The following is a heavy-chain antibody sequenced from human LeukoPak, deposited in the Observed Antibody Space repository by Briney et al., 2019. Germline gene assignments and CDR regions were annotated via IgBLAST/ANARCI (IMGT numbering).Heavy chain of an antibody. CDR2: INPNSGGT. CDR3: ARPAYEYCSGGSCYSSWFDP. CDR1: GYTFTSYD. Sequence: ASVKVSCKASGYTFTSYDINWVRQATGQGLEWMGWINPNSGGTNYAQKFQGRVTMTRDTSISTAYMELSRLRSDDTAVYYCARPAYEYCSGGSCYSSWFDPWGQGTLVTVSS. D-gene: IGHD2-15*01. V-gene: IGHV1-2*02. J-gene: IGHJ5*02.